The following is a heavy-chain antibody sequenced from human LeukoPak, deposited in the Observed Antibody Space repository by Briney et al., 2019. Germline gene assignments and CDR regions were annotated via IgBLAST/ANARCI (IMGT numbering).Heavy chain of an antibody. CDR1: GFTFSSYA. Sequence: GGSLRLSCAASGFTFSSYAMSWVRQAPGKGLEWVSAISGSGGSTYYADSAKGRFTISRDNSKNTLNLQMNSLRVEDTAVYYCAKKPSGYTYGGYFDYWGQGTLVTVSS. CDR3: AKKPSGYTYGGYFDY. J-gene: IGHJ4*02. CDR2: ISGSGGST. D-gene: IGHD5-18*01. V-gene: IGHV3-23*01.